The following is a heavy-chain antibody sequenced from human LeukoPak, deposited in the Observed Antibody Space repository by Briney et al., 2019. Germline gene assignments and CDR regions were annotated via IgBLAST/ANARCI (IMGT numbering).Heavy chain of an antibody. CDR3: ARLPIAAAGTSWFDP. V-gene: IGHV4-34*01. CDR1: GGSFSGYY. J-gene: IGHJ5*02. Sequence: SETLSLTCAVYGGSFSGYYWSWIRQPPGKGLECIGEINHSGSTNYNPSLKSRVTISVDTSKNQFSLKLSSVTAADTAVYYCARLPIAAAGTSWFDPWGQGTLVTVSS. D-gene: IGHD6-13*01. CDR2: INHSGST.